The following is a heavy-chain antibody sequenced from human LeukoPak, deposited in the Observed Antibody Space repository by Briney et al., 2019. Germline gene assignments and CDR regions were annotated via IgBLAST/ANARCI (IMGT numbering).Heavy chain of an antibody. CDR1: GYSINNGYY. J-gene: IGHJ6*02. CDR2: IFETDNT. CDR3: AREAPIFDILTGYYSVFGLYGLDV. Sequence: SETLSLTCTVSGYSINNGYYWGWIRQSPGKGLERIGAIFETDNTYYHPSLKSRVSVSMDTSKNQFSLKLSSVTAADTAVYYCAREAPIFDILTGYYSVFGLYGLDVWGRGTTVVVSS. D-gene: IGHD3-9*01. V-gene: IGHV4-38-2*02.